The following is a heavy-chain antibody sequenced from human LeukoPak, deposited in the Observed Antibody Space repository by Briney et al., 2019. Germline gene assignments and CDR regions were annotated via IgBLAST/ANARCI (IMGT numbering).Heavy chain of an antibody. J-gene: IGHJ5*02. D-gene: IGHD4-17*01. CDR1: GFTFSSYS. CDR2: ISSSSSYI. Sequence: GGSLRLSCAASGFTFSSYSMNWVRQAPGKGLEWVSSISSSSSYIYYADSVKGRFTISRDNAKNSLYLQMNSLRAEDTAVYYCARITKNYGFREGWFDPWGQGTLVTVSS. CDR3: ARITKNYGFREGWFDP. V-gene: IGHV3-21*01.